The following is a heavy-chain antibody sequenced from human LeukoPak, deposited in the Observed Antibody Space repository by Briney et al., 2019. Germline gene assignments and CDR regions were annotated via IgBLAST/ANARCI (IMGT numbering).Heavy chain of an antibody. V-gene: IGHV4-59*01. CDR2: IYYSGST. J-gene: IGHJ4*02. D-gene: IGHD1-7*01. CDR1: GGSISSYY. Sequence: SETLSLTCTVSGGSISSYYWSWIRQPPGKGLEWIEYIYYSGSTNYNPSLKSRVTISVDTSKNQFSLKLSSVTAADTAVYYCARGSYNWNYEGYFDYRGQGTLVTVSS. CDR3: ARGSYNWNYEGYFDY.